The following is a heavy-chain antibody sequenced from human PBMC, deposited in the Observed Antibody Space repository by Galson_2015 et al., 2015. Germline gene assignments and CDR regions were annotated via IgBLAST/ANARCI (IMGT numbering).Heavy chain of an antibody. V-gene: IGHV3-30*18. J-gene: IGHJ6*02. D-gene: IGHD3-10*01. CDR2: ISYDGSNK. CDR3: AKDDAGAVWFGEDNVPGGMDV. CDR1: GFTFSSYG. Sequence: SLRLSCAASGFTFSSYGMHWVRQAPGKGLEWVAVISYDGSNKYYADSVKGRFTISRDNSKNTLYLQMNSLRAEDTAVYYCAKDDAGAVWFGEDNVPGGMDVWGQGTTVTVSS.